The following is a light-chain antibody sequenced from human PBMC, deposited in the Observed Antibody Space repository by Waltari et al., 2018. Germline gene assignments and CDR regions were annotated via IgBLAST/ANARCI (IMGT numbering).Light chain of an antibody. Sequence: SSELTQDPAVSVALGQTVRITCQGDSPRTYYASWYQQTPGQAPVLVIFGKNNRPSGIPDRFSGSSSGNTASLTITGAQAEDEADYYCSSRDSSGNPVFGGGTKLTVL. V-gene: IGLV3-19*01. CDR1: SPRTYY. J-gene: IGLJ2*01. CDR2: GKN. CDR3: SSRDSSGNPV.